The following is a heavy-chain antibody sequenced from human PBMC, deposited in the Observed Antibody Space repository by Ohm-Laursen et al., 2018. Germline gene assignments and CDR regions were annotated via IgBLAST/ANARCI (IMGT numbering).Heavy chain of an antibody. CDR3: ARYNIGSWFDP. CDR1: GASISSYY. CDR2: IYASGTT. J-gene: IGHJ5*02. D-gene: IGHD6-19*01. Sequence: SETLSPTCTVSGASISSYYWSWIRQPAGKGLEWIGRIYASGTTYYNPSLTSRVTMSLDTSKNQFSLKLSSVTAADTAVYYCARYNIGSWFDPWGQGTLVTVSS. V-gene: IGHV4-4*07.